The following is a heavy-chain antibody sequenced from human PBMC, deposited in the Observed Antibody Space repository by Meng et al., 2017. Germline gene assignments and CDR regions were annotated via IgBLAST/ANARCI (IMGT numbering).Heavy chain of an antibody. J-gene: IGHJ2*01. CDR1: GFTFSSYS. D-gene: IGHD2-15*01. V-gene: IGHV3-21*01. Sequence: GESLKISCAASGFTFSSYSMNWVRQAPGKGLEWVSSISSSSSYIYYADSVKGRFTISRDYANNSLYLQMNRLRAEDTAVYYCARDGRHCSGGSCYSDWYFDLWGRGTLVTVSS. CDR2: ISSSSSYI. CDR3: ARDGRHCSGGSCYSDWYFDL.